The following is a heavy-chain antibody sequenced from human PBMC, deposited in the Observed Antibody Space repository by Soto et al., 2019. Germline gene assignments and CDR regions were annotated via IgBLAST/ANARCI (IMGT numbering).Heavy chain of an antibody. D-gene: IGHD6-6*01. CDR1: GFTFSTYA. J-gene: IGHJ4*02. Sequence: EVQLLASGGGLGQPGGSLRLSCAASGFTFSTYAMTWVRQAPGKGLEWVSGTSASGDGTYYAESAKGRFTISRDNSTYTLHRQMNRLGADETAVYYCATVGSSSIAAGPSNVGDYWGQGPLVAFSS. CDR3: ATVGSSSIAAGPSNVGDY. V-gene: IGHV3-23*01. CDR2: TSASGDGT.